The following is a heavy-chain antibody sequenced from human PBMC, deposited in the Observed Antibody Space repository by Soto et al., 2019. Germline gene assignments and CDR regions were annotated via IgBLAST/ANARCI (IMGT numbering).Heavy chain of an antibody. J-gene: IGHJ5*02. D-gene: IGHD6-13*01. CDR1: GYSFTSYW. CDR3: ASHGQGTAATRGWFDP. Sequence: RGESLKISCKGSGYSFTSYWISWVRQMPGKGLEWMGRIDPSDSYTNYSPSFQGHVTISADKSISTAYLQWSSLKASDTAMYYCASHGQGTAATRGWFDPWGQGTLVTVSS. CDR2: IDPSDSYT. V-gene: IGHV5-10-1*01.